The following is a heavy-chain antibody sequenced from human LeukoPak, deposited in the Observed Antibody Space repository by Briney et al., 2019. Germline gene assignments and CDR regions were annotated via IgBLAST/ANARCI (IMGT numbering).Heavy chain of an antibody. J-gene: IGHJ4*02. V-gene: IGHV4-34*01. Sequence: SETLSLTCAVYGGSFSGYYWSWIRQPPGKGLEWIGEINHSGSTNYNPSLKSRVTISVDTSKNQFYLKLSSVTAADTAVYYCARATYSSSLGYWGQGTLVTVSS. CDR2: INHSGST. CDR3: ARATYSSSLGY. D-gene: IGHD6-13*01. CDR1: GGSFSGYY.